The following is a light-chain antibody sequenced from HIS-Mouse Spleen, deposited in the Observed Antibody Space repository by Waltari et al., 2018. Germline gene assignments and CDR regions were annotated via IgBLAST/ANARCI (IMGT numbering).Light chain of an antibody. Sequence: DIVMTQSPDSLAVSLGERATINCKSSQSVLYSSNNKNYLAWYQQKPGQPPKLLIYWASTRESGVPDRFSGSGSGTDFTLTISSQQAEDVAVYYCQQYYSTPFTFGPGTKVDIK. CDR1: QSVLYSSNNKNY. CDR3: QQYYSTPFT. J-gene: IGKJ3*01. CDR2: WAS. V-gene: IGKV4-1*01.